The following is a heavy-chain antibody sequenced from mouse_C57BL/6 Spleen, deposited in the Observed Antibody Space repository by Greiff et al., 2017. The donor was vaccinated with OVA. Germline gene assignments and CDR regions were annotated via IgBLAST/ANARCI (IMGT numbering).Heavy chain of an antibody. D-gene: IGHD1-1*01. CDR1: GYTFTSYW. CDR2: IDPSDSYT. J-gene: IGHJ4*01. CDR3: ARAGRGDAMDY. V-gene: IGHV1-59*01. Sequence: VQLQQPGAELVRPGTSVKLSCKASGYTFTSYWMHWVKQRPGQGLEWIGVIDPSDSYTNYNQKFKGKATLTVDTSSSTAYMQLSSLTSEDSAVYYCARAGRGDAMDYWGQGTSVTVSS.